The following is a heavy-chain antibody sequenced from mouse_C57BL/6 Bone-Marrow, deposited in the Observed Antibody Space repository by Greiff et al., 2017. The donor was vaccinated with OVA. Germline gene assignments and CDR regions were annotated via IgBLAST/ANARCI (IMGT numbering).Heavy chain of an antibody. V-gene: IGHV1-50*01. CDR1: GYTFTSYW. CDR2: IDPSDSYT. CDR3: ASQPNHVGVAY. D-gene: IGHD4-1*01. J-gene: IGHJ3*01. Sequence: QVQLQQPGAELVKPGASVKLSCKASGYTFTSYWMQWVKQRPGQGLEWIGEIDPSDSYTNYNQKFKGKATLTVDTSSSTAYMQLSSLTSEDSAVYYCASQPNHVGVAYWGQGTLVTVSA.